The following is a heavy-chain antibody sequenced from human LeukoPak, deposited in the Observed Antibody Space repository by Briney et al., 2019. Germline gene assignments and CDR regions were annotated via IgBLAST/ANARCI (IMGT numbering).Heavy chain of an antibody. V-gene: IGHV3-11*04. CDR2: ISSSGSTI. CDR3: AKDRYYYDSSGYYSYYFDY. Sequence: PGGSLRLSCAASGFTFSDYYMSWIRQAPGKGLEWVSYISSSGSTIYYADSVKGRFTISRDNSKNTLYLQMNSLRAEDTAVYYCAKDRYYYDSSGYYSYYFDYWGQGTLVTVSS. D-gene: IGHD3-22*01. CDR1: GFTFSDYY. J-gene: IGHJ4*02.